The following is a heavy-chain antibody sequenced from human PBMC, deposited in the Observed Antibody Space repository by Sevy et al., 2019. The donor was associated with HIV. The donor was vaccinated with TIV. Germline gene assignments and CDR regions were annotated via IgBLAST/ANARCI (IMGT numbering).Heavy chain of an antibody. CDR2: IYYSGSS. V-gene: IGHV4-59*01. D-gene: IGHD2-15*01. J-gene: IGHJ4*02. CDR3: ARDSAVVPRALVY. Sequence: SETLSLTCNVSGDSISSYFWSWFRQPPGKGLEWIGFIYYSGSSEYNPSLRSRVTISRDTSKKYLSMKLTSVTAADTAVYYCARDSAVVPRALVYWGQGTLVTVSS. CDR1: GDSISSYF.